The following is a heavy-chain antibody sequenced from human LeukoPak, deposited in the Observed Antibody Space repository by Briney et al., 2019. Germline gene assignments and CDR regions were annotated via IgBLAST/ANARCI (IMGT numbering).Heavy chain of an antibody. V-gene: IGHV3-66*01. CDR2: LYNGGTT. Sequence: PGGSLRLSCAASGFTVRSNYMSWVRQAPGKGLEWVTVLYNGGTTYYADSVKGRLTISRDNSKNTLYLQMNSLRAEDTAVYYCARDGSYSYDIWGQETLVTVS. CDR3: ARDGSYSYDI. CDR1: GFTVRSNY. J-gene: IGHJ4*02. D-gene: IGHD5-18*01.